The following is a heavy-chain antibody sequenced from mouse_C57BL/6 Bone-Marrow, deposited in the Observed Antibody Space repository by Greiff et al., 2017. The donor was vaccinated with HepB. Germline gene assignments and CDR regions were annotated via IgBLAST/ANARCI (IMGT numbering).Heavy chain of an antibody. CDR1: GYTFPPYW. CDR3: ARDYGSYGFSY. V-gene: IGHV1-7*01. Sequence: QVQLQQSGAELAKPGASVRLSCTASGYTFPPYWLHWVNQRPGQGLDWIGYINPGSGYTKYNQKFKDKATLTADKSSSTAYMQLSSLTYEDSAVYFCARDYGSYGFSYWGQGTLVTVSA. D-gene: IGHD1-1*01. CDR2: INPGSGYT. J-gene: IGHJ3*01.